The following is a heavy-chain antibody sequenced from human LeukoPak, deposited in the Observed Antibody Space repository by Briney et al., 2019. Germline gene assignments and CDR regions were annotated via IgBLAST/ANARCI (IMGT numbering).Heavy chain of an antibody. CDR1: GGSISSGGYS. CDR3: ARVCSGIQFGWFDP. D-gene: IGHD3-10*02. V-gene: IGHV4-30-2*01. J-gene: IGHJ5*02. Sequence: PSETLSLTCAVSGGSISSGGYSWSWIRQPPGKGLEWIGYIYHSGSTYYNPSLKSRVTISVDRSKNQFSLKLSSVTAADTAVYYCARVCSGIQFGWFDPWGQGTLVTVSS. CDR2: IYHSGST.